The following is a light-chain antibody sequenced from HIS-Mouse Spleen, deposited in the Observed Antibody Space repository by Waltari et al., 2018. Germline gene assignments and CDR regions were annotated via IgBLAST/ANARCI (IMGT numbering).Light chain of an antibody. Sequence: DIVMTQSPDSLAVSLGERATINCKSSQRVLNSSNNKNYLAWYHQKPGPPPKLLIYWASTRESGVPDRFSGSGSGTDFTLTISSLQAEDVAVYYCQQYYSTPYTFGQGTKLEIK. CDR2: WAS. V-gene: IGKV4-1*01. CDR1: QRVLNSSNNKNY. J-gene: IGKJ2*01. CDR3: QQYYSTPYT.